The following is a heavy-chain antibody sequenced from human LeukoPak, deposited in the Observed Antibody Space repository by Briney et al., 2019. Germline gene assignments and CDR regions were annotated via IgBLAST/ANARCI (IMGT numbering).Heavy chain of an antibody. CDR1: GFTFSSYG. D-gene: IGHD2-2*01. CDR3: AKDLRISNSCFDY. Sequence: GGSLRLSCAASGFTFSSYGMHWVRQAPGKGLEWVAVISYDGSNKYYADSVKGRFTISRDNPKNTLYLQMNSLRAEDTAVYYCAKDLRISNSCFDYWGQGTLVTVSS. V-gene: IGHV3-30*18. J-gene: IGHJ4*02. CDR2: ISYDGSNK.